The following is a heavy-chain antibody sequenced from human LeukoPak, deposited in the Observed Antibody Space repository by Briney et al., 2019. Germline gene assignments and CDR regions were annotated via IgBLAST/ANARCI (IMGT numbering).Heavy chain of an antibody. V-gene: IGHV3-21*01. CDR3: ARSIHDAFDI. D-gene: IGHD6-6*01. CDR1: GFTFSSYN. Sequence: PGGSLRLSCAGSGFTFSSYNMNWVRQAPGKGLEWVSSISSSSSYIYYADSVKGRFTISRDNAKNSLYLQMNSLRAEDTAVYYCARSIHDAFDIWGQGTMVTVSS. J-gene: IGHJ3*02. CDR2: ISSSSSYI.